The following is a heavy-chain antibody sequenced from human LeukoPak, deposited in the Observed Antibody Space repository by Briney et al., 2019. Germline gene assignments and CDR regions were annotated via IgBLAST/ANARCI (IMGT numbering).Heavy chain of an antibody. D-gene: IGHD2-15*01. CDR3: ASRRISSRAFDI. Sequence: GGSLRLSCAASGFTFSSYSMNWARQAPGKGLEWVSSISSSSSYIYYADSVKGRFTISRDNAKNSLYLQMNSLRAEDTAVYYCASRRISSRAFDIWGQGTMVTVSS. J-gene: IGHJ3*02. CDR2: ISSSSSYI. CDR1: GFTFSSYS. V-gene: IGHV3-21*01.